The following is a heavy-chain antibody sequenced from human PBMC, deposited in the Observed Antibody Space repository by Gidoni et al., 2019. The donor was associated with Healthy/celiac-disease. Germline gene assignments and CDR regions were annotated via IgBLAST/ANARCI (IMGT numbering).Heavy chain of an antibody. D-gene: IGHD6-13*01. Sequence: QVQLQESRPGLLKPSVNLSLSCAVSGGSITSRNWWSWVRQPPGKGLEWIGEIYHSGSTNYNPSRKSRVTISVDKSKNQFSLKLSSVTAADTAVYYCARDSRGIAAAGGTFDYWGQGTLVTVSS. CDR2: IYHSGST. V-gene: IGHV4-4*02. CDR1: GGSITSRNW. CDR3: ARDSRGIAAAGGTFDY. J-gene: IGHJ4*02.